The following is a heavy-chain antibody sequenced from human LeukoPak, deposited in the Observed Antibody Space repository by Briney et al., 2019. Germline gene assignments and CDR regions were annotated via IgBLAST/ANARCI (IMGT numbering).Heavy chain of an antibody. D-gene: IGHD1-26*01. CDR3: ARGLAGATTFYYYYGMDV. Sequence: PSETLSLTCTVSGASISGYYWSWIRQPPGKGLEWIGYIYYSGSTNYNPSLKSRVTISVDTSKNQFSLKLSSVTAADTAVYYCARGLAGATTFYYYYGMDVWGQGTTVTVSS. J-gene: IGHJ6*02. CDR2: IYYSGST. V-gene: IGHV4-59*08. CDR1: GASISGYY.